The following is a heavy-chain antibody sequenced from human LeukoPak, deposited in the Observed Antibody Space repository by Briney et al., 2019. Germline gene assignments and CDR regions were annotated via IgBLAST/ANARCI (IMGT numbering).Heavy chain of an antibody. Sequence: SETLSLTCAVYGGSFSGYYWSWIRQPPGKGLEWIGDINHSGSTNYNPSLKSRVTISVDTSKNQFSLKLSSVTAADTAVYYCARTYYDILTGYSTDAFDIWGQGTMVTVSS. J-gene: IGHJ3*02. CDR1: GGSFSGYY. V-gene: IGHV4-34*01. D-gene: IGHD3-9*01. CDR3: ARTYYDILTGYSTDAFDI. CDR2: INHSGST.